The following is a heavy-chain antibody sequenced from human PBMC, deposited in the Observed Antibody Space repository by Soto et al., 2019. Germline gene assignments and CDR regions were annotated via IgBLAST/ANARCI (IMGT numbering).Heavy chain of an antibody. CDR1: GFTFSSYG. D-gene: IGHD5-12*01. J-gene: IGHJ6*02. V-gene: IGHV3-30*03. CDR3: GGGYGDYYYYGMDV. CDR2: ISYDGSNK. Sequence: QVQLVESGGGVVQPGRSLRLSCAASGFTFSSYGMHWVRQAPGKGLEWVAVISYDGSNKYYADSVKGRFTISRDNSKNTLYLQMHSLRAEDTAVYYCGGGYGDYYYYGMDVWGQGTTVTVSS.